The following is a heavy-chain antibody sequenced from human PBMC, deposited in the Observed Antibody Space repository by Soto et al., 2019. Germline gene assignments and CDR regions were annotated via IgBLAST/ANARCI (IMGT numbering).Heavy chain of an antibody. CDR3: AREGVGCYYYYHRAV. D-gene: IGHD3-10*01. J-gene: IGHJ6*03. CDR2: IIPIRGIA. CDR1: GGTFSSYT. Sequence: QVQLVQSGAEVKKPGSSVNVSCKASGGTFSSYTISWVRQAPGQGLEWMGRIIPIRGIANYAQKFQGRVRSPADKSTSTAYMELSSLRSEDTAVYYCAREGVGCYYYYHRAVWGKGTTVTFSS. V-gene: IGHV1-69*08.